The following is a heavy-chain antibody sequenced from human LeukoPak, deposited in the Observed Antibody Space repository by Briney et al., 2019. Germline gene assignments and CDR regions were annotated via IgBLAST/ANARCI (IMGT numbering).Heavy chain of an antibody. V-gene: IGHV3-53*01. CDR2: IYVDNNV. Sequence: GGSLRLSCVASGFIVSNNYLNWVRQAPGKGLEWLSIIYVDNNVYYADSVKGRFTISRDNAKNSLYLQMSNLRAEDTAVYFCARGGGLDVWGQGATVTVSS. D-gene: IGHD3-16*01. J-gene: IGHJ6*02. CDR1: GFIVSNNY. CDR3: ARGGGLDV.